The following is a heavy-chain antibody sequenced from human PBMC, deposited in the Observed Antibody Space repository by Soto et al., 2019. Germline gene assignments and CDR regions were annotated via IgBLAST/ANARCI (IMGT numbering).Heavy chain of an antibody. D-gene: IGHD3-3*01. Sequence: SETLSLTCTVSGGSISSSSYYWGWIRQPPGKGLEWIGSIYYSGSTYYNPSLKSRVTISVDTSKNQFSLKLSSVTAADTAVYYCASLLRFLNPDFDYWGQGTLVTVSS. J-gene: IGHJ4*02. CDR3: ASLLRFLNPDFDY. CDR1: GGSISSSSYY. CDR2: IYYSGST. V-gene: IGHV4-39*01.